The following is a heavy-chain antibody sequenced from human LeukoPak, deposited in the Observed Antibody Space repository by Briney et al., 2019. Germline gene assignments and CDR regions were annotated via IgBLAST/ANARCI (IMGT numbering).Heavy chain of an antibody. Sequence: GGSLRLSCAASGFTFSSYGMHWVRQAPGKGLEWVAFIRYDGTNKYYADSVKGRFTISRDNAKNSLYLQMNSLRAEDTAVYYCARFKEEIDYWGQGTLVTVSS. CDR3: ARFKEEIDY. CDR1: GFTFSSYG. V-gene: IGHV3-30*02. J-gene: IGHJ4*02. CDR2: IRYDGTNK.